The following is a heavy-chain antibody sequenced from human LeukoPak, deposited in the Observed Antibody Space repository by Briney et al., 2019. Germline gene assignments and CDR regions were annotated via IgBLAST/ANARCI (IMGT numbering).Heavy chain of an antibody. CDR2: INSDGSSS. Sequence: PGGSLRLFCAASVFTFSSYWMHWVRQTPGKGLVWVSRINSDGSSSTHADSVKGRFTISRDNAKNMLYLQLNSLRAEDTAVYYCARESAIVRVPFDNWGQGTLVTVSS. CDR3: ARESAIVRVPFDN. V-gene: IGHV3-74*03. J-gene: IGHJ4*02. D-gene: IGHD1-26*01. CDR1: VFTFSSYW.